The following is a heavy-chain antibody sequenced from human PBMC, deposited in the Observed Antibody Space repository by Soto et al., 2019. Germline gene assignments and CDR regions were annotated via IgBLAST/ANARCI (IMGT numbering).Heavy chain of an antibody. J-gene: IGHJ5*02. D-gene: IGHD2-8*01. CDR1: GYTFTSYG. V-gene: IGHV1-18*01. Sequence: QVQLVQSGAEVKKPGASVKVSCKASGYTFTSYGISWVRQAPGQGLEWMGWISAYNGNTNYAQKLQGRVTMTTDTSTRTAYMELRSLSSDDTAVYYCARVGFDASMVYAIFPNWCDPWGQGTLVTVSS. CDR2: ISAYNGNT. CDR3: ARVGFDASMVYAIFPNWCDP.